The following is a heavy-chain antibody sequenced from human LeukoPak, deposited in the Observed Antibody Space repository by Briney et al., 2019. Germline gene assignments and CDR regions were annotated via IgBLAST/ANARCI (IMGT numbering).Heavy chain of an antibody. V-gene: IGHV4-38-2*01. CDR3: ARAPGYYYMDV. CDR2: IYHSGST. Sequence: GSLRLSCAVSGYSISSGYYWGWIRQPPGKGLEWIGSIYHSGSTYYNPSLKSRVTISVDTSKNQFSLKLSSVTAADTAVYYCARAPGYYYMDVWGKGTTVTVSS. J-gene: IGHJ6*03. CDR1: GYSISSGYY. D-gene: IGHD3-10*01.